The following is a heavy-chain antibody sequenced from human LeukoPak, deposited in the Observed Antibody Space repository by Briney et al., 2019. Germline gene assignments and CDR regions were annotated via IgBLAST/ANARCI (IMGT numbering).Heavy chain of an antibody. J-gene: IGHJ4*02. D-gene: IGHD2-21*02. CDR2: FGGSGGSI. V-gene: IGHV3-23*01. CDR3: AKSDCGGDCHLLDY. CDR1: GFTFSTYA. Sequence: GGSLRLSCAASGFTFSTYAMSWVRQAPGKGLEWVSHFGGSGGSIYYADSVKGRFTISRDNSKNTLYLQMNSLRAEDTVVYYCAKSDCGGDCHLLDYWGQGTLVTVSS.